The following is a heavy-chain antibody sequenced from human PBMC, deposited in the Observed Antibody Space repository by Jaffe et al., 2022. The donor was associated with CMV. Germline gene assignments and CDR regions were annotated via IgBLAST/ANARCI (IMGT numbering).Heavy chain of an antibody. D-gene: IGHD4-17*01. Sequence: QVQLQESGPGLVKPSETLSLTCTVSGGSINNYYWTWIRQPAGKGLECIGLFYTGGNASYNPSLKSRVTMSLDTSKNQFSLKLSSVTAADTAVYYCATYRGDYMVRHFDLWGRGTPVIVSS. V-gene: IGHV4-4*07. J-gene: IGHJ2*01. CDR1: GGSINNYY. CDR2: FYTGGNA. CDR3: ATYRGDYMVRHFDL.